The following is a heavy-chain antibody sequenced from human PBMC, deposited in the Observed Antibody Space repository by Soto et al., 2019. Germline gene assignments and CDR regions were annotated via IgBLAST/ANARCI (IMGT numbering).Heavy chain of an antibody. V-gene: IGHV4-4*07. J-gene: IGHJ6*02. CDR1: GDSISDYY. D-gene: IGHD6-19*01. CDR2: FYYSGNT. Sequence: SETLSLTYTVSGDSISDYYWSWIQQPAGKGLEWIGRFYYSGNTKSNPSLKSRVTMSADTSKNQFSLSLRSVTAADSAIYYCARMYNSGFYRPEGDYFFYGMDVWGQGTTVTVSS. CDR3: ARMYNSGFYRPEGDYFFYGMDV.